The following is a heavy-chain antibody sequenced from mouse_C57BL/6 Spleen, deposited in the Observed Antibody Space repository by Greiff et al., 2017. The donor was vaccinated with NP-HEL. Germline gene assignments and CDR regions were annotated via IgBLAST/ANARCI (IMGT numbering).Heavy chain of an antibody. J-gene: IGHJ3*01. Sequence: DVMLVESGGGLVQPGESLKLSCESNEYEFPSHDMSWVRKTPEKRLELVAAINSDGGSTYYPDTMERRFIISRDKTKKTLYLQMSSLRSEDTALYYCARQEGLLPFAYWGQGTLVTVSA. CDR2: INSDGGST. V-gene: IGHV5-2*01. CDR1: EYEFPSHD. D-gene: IGHD1-1*01. CDR3: ARQEGLLPFAY.